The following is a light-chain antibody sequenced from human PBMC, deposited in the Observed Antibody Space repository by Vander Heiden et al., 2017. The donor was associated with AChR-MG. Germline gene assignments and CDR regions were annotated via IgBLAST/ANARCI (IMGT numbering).Light chain of an antibody. CDR3: SSYRSSSTLEV. CDR2: DVT. J-gene: IGLJ2*01. V-gene: IGLV2-14*03. Sequence: QSALTQPASVSGSPGQSLTISCTGTSSDIGDSHYVSWYQQHPGRAPKLMIYDVTNRPSGVSKRFSGSKSGNTASLTIPGLQAEDEADYYCSSYRSSSTLEVFGGGTKLTVL. CDR1: SSDIGDSHY.